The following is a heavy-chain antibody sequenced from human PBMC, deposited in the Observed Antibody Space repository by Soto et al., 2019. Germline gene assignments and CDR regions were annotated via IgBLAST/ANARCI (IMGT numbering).Heavy chain of an antibody. J-gene: IGHJ5*02. Sequence: SQTLSLTCALSGDSVSSNTASWNWIRQSPSSGLEWLRRTYVRSKWYNDYAVSVKSRIIINPDTSNNQFSLQLNSVTPEDTAVYFCSKGDNLGPKTGYAFDPWGQGIMVTVSS. V-gene: IGHV6-1*01. D-gene: IGHD5-12*01. CDR2: TYVRSKWYN. CDR3: SKGDNLGPKTGYAFDP. CDR1: GDSVSSNTAS.